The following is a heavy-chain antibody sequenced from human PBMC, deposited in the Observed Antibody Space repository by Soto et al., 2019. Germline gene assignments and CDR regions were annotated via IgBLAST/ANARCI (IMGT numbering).Heavy chain of an antibody. CDR3: AKSLVAYCGGDCYVPHYNGMDV. Sequence: VQLVESGGGVVQPGRSLRLSCAASGFTFSIYGMHWVRQAPGKGLECVALISSTGSNKYYADGVKGRITISRDNSKKTMYLQMNSQRGEDTDVYYCAKSLVAYCGGDCYVPHYNGMDVWGQGRTVTDSS. J-gene: IGHJ6*02. CDR2: ISSTGSNK. CDR1: GFTFSIYG. D-gene: IGHD2-21*02. V-gene: IGHV3-30*18.